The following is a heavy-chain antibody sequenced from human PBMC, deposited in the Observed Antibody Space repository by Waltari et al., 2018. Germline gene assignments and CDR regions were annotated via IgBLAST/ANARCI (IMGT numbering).Heavy chain of an antibody. CDR3: ARGGPADP. D-gene: IGHD2-2*01. Sequence: QVQLQGSGPGLVKPSETLSLTCTVSGCPISSYYWSWIRQPPGKGLEWIGYIYYSGSTNYNPSLKSRVTISVDTSKNQFSLKLSSVTAADTAVYYCARGGPADPWGQGTLVTVSS. J-gene: IGHJ5*02. CDR2: IYYSGST. CDR1: GCPISSYY. V-gene: IGHV4-59*01.